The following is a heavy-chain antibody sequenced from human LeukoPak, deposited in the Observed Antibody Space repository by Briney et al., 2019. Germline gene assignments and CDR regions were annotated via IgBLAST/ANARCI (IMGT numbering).Heavy chain of an antibody. D-gene: IGHD6-19*01. CDR1: GFTFSSYG. J-gene: IGHJ4*02. CDR2: IYSGGGT. V-gene: IGHV3-53*01. Sequence: GRSLRLSCAASGFTFSSYGMHWVRQAPGKGLEWVSVIYSGGGTFYADSVKGRFTISRDNSKNMLYLQMNSLRAEDTAVYYCARAGGLRIAVAPIDCWGQGTLVTVSS. CDR3: ARAGGLRIAVAPIDC.